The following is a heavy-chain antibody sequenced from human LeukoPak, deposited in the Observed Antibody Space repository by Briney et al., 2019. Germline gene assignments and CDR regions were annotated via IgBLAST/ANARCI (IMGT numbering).Heavy chain of an antibody. CDR2: ISYDGSNK. CDR3: SNYYDSSGFETINAFDI. D-gene: IGHD3-22*01. J-gene: IGHJ3*02. CDR1: GFTFSSYG. Sequence: GGSLRLSCAASGFTFSSYGMHWVRQAPGKGLEWVAVISYDGSNKYYADSVKGRFTISRDNSKNTLYLQMNSLRAEDTAVYFCSNYYDSSGFETINAFDIWGQGTMVTVSS. V-gene: IGHV3-30*18.